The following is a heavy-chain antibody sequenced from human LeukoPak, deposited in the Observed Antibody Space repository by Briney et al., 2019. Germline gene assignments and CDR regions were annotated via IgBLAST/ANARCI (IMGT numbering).Heavy chain of an antibody. CDR1: GFTFSDYA. Sequence: GRSLRLSCAASGFTFSDYAMHWVRQAPGKGLEWVTRITYDGRNKYYADSVKGRFTISRDNSKNTLYLQMNSLRAEDTAVYYCAKVGIAAAGTFFFDYWGQGTLVTVSS. J-gene: IGHJ4*02. CDR3: AKVGIAAAGTFFFDY. V-gene: IGHV3-30*04. D-gene: IGHD6-13*01. CDR2: ITYDGRNK.